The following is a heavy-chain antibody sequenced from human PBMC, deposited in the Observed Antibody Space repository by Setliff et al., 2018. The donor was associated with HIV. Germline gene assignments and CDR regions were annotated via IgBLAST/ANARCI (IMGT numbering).Heavy chain of an antibody. Sequence: ASVKVSCKASGYTFAGYYIHWVRQAPGQGLEWMGWINPNSGGTNYVQKFQGRVTMTRDTSISTAYMELSRLTSDDTAVYYCARDQRYAMAGRHRCFEPWGQGTLVTVSS. CDR3: ARDQRYAMAGRHRCFEP. CDR1: GYTFAGYY. V-gene: IGHV1-2*02. CDR2: INPNSGGT. J-gene: IGHJ5*02. D-gene: IGHD6-19*01.